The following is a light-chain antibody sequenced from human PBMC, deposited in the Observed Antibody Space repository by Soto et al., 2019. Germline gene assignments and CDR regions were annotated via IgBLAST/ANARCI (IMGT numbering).Light chain of an antibody. V-gene: IGKV4-1*01. J-gene: IGKJ2*01. CDR2: WAS. CDR3: QQYFSIPMFT. CDR1: QNALFSASNKNY. Sequence: DVVLTQSPDSLAMSLGETATITCKTTQNALFSASNKNYIAWYQRRPGQPLKLLFCWASTRASGVPERFSGSGSGTDVTLTISNLQPDDAATYYCQQYFSIPMFTFAQGTKLQIK.